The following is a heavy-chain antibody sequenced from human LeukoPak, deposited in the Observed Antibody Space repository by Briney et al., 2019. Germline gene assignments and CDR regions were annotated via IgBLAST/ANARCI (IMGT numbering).Heavy chain of an antibody. Sequence: PGGSLRLSCAASGFPFSTYAMHWVRQAPGKGLEWVAVISYDGSNKYYADSVKGRFTISRDNSKNTLCLQMNSLRAEDTAVYYCAKGGGSYYYTHLDYWGQGTLVTVSS. CDR2: ISYDGSNK. CDR1: GFPFSTYA. CDR3: AKGGGSYYYTHLDY. J-gene: IGHJ4*02. V-gene: IGHV3-30*18. D-gene: IGHD1-26*01.